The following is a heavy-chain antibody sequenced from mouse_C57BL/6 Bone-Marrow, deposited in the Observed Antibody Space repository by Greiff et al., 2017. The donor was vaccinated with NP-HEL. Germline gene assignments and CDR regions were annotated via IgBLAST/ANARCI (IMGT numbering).Heavy chain of an antibody. Sequence: EVQLQESEGGLVQPGSSMKLSCTASGFTFSDYYMAWVRQVPEKGLEWVANINYDGSSTYYLDSLKSRFIISRDNAKNILYLQMSSLKSEDTATYYCARCKVYFDYWGQGTTLTVSS. J-gene: IGHJ2*01. CDR1: GFTFSDYY. CDR2: INYDGSST. V-gene: IGHV5-16*01. CDR3: ARCKVYFDY.